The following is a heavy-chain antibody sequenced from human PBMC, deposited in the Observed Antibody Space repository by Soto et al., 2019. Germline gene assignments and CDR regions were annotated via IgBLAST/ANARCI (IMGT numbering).Heavy chain of an antibody. D-gene: IGHD5-18*01. Sequence: ASVKVSCKASGGTFSSYAISWVRQAPGQGLEWMGGIIPIFGTANYAQKFQGRVTITADESTSTAYMELSSLRSEDTAVYYCARARGYSQEVGYGMVVWGQGTTVTVSS. J-gene: IGHJ6*02. CDR2: IIPIFGTA. V-gene: IGHV1-69*13. CDR3: ARARGYSQEVGYGMVV. CDR1: GGTFSSYA.